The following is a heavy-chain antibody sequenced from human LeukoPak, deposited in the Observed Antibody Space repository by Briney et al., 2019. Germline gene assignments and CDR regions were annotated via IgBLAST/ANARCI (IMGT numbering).Heavy chain of an antibody. CDR2: XSYDGSNK. Sequence: XSYDGSNKYYADSVKGRFTISRDNSKNTLYLQMNSLRAEDTAVYYCARDGYYYDSSGDFDYWGQGTLVTVSS. V-gene: IGHV3-30-3*01. J-gene: IGHJ4*02. CDR3: ARDGYYYDSSGDFDY. D-gene: IGHD3-22*01.